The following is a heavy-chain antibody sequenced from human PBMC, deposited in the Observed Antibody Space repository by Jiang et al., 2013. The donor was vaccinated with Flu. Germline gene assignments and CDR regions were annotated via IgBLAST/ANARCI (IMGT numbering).Heavy chain of an antibody. CDR2: INYSGNT. D-gene: IGHD6-25*01. CDR1: GGSIGSTNYY. Sequence: GLLKPSETLSLTCTVSGGSIGSTNYYWSWIRQPPGKGLEWIGSINYSGNTYYTPSLKSRVTISVDTSKSRFSLNLNSVTAADAAFYYCARDVVAAGGTDHWGQGTLVTVSS. CDR3: ARDVVAAGGTDH. J-gene: IGHJ4*02. V-gene: IGHV4-39*02.